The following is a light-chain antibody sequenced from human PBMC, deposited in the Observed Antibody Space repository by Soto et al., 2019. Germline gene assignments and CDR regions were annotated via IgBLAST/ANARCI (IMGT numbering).Light chain of an antibody. CDR3: QQYNDWPLT. CDR1: QNVNRN. J-gene: IGKJ4*01. CDR2: DAS. V-gene: IGKV3-15*01. Sequence: EIVMTQSPATLSEFPGERATLSCRANQNVNRNLAWYQQRPGQAPRLLIYDASTRATAIPARFSGSGSGTDFTLTISSLQSEDFAVYYCQQYNDWPLTFGGGTKVEIK.